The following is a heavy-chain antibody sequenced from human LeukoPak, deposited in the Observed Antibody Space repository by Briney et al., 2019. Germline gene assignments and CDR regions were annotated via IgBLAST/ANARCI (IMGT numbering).Heavy chain of an antibody. CDR3: ARDSPMVRGLIGYFDL. CDR2: IYYSGSS. Sequence: KPSETLSLTCTVSGVSISGYYWSWIRQPPGKGLEWIGYIYYSGSSNYNPSPKSRVTISVDTSKNQFALNLTSVTAADTAEYYCARDSPMVRGLIGYFDLWGRGTLVTVSS. D-gene: IGHD3-10*01. J-gene: IGHJ2*01. CDR1: GVSISGYY. V-gene: IGHV4-59*01.